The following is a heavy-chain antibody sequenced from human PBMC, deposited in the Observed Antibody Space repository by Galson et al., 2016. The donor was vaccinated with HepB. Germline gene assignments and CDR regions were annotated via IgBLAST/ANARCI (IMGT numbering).Heavy chain of an antibody. CDR2: MKHDGSEE. CDR1: GFTLSTYW. V-gene: IGHV3-7*03. J-gene: IGHJ4*02. Sequence: SLRLSCAASGFTLSTYWMTWVRQAPGKGLEWVAIMKHDGSEEIYADSVRGRFTISGDNAKNLQFLQMNSLRGGDTAVYYCVRGSGWLSDHWGQGILVTVSS. CDR3: VRGSGWLSDH. D-gene: IGHD6-19*01.